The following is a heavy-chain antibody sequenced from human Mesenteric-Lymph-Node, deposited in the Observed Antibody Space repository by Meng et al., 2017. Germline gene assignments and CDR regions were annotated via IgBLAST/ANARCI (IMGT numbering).Heavy chain of an antibody. CDR3: ARDPRVQQLGNFDY. D-gene: IGHD6-13*01. CDR2: ISNSSSYI. V-gene: IGHV3-21*01. CDR1: GLTCSSYS. J-gene: IGHJ4*02. Sequence: VGAWGARVKAGVSLGVSCAVHGLTCSSYSMHVVRQAPGKGLEWVSSISNSSSYIYYADSVKGRFTISRDNDKNSLYLQMNSLRAEDTAVYYCARDPRVQQLGNFDYWGQGTLVTVSS.